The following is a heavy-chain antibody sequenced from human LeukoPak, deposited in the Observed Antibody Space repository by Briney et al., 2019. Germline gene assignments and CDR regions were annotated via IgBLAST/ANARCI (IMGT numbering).Heavy chain of an antibody. J-gene: IGHJ3*02. CDR2: IYYSGST. V-gene: IGHV4-59*01. CDR3: ARAAPTVDAFDI. CDR1: GGSISSYY. D-gene: IGHD4-17*01. Sequence: SETLSLTCTVSGGSISSYYWSWIRQPPGKGLEWIGYIYYSGSTNYNPFLKSRVTISVDTSKNQFSLKLSSVTAADTALYYCARAAPTVDAFDIWGQGTMVTVSS.